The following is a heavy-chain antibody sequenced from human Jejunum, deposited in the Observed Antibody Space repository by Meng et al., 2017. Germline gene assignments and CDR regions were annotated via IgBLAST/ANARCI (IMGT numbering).Heavy chain of an antibody. J-gene: IGHJ4*02. D-gene: IGHD3-16*01. Sequence: GESLKISCATSGLTFTNSAMSWFRQAPGKGLQWVSTISGNALKTYYADSVKGRFTISRDNSKRTLYLQMNSLRVEDTALYYCAKDFGGIYWGQGTLVTVSS. CDR3: AKDFGGIY. V-gene: IGHV3-23*01. CDR1: GLTFTNSA. CDR2: ISGNALKT.